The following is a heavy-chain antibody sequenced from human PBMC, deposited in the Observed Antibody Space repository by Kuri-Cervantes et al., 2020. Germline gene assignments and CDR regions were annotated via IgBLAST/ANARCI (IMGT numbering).Heavy chain of an antibody. J-gene: IGHJ4*02. D-gene: IGHD6-19*01. CDR3: ARRGSGWSFDY. V-gene: IGHV3-11*01. CDR1: GFTFSDHY. Sequence: GESLKISCAASGFTFSDHYMSWIRQAPGKGLEWVSYLSNSGNTIYYADSVKGRFTISRDTAKTSLYLQMNSLRAEDTAVYYCARRGSGWSFDYWGQGTLVTVSS. CDR2: LSNSGNTI.